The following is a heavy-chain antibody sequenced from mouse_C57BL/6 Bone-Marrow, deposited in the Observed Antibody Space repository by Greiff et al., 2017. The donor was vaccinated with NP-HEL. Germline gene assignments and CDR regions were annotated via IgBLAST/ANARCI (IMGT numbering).Heavy chain of an antibody. Sequence: QVQLQQPGAELVKPGASVKLSCKASGYTFTSYWMQWVKQRPGQGLEWIGEIDPSDSYTNYNQKFKGKATLTVDTSSSTAYMQLSSLTSEDSAVYYSAGYDYWYFYVWGTGTTVTVSS. J-gene: IGHJ1*03. CDR2: IDPSDSYT. D-gene: IGHD2-2*01. CDR1: GYTFTSYW. V-gene: IGHV1-50*01. CDR3: AGYDYWYFYV.